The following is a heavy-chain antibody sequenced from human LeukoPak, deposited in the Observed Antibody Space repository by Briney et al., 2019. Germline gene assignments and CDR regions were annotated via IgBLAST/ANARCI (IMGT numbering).Heavy chain of an antibody. CDR3: AKGAYYHGSGRYFDY. CDR1: GFTFSNYA. V-gene: IGHV3-23*01. CDR2: ISGSTGST. D-gene: IGHD3-10*01. J-gene: IGHJ4*02. Sequence: GGSLRLSCAASGFTFSNYAMNWVRQAPGKGLEWVSLISGSTGSTYYADSVKGRFSISRDNSKNTVYLQMNSLRVEDTAVYYCAKGAYYHGSGRYFDYWGQGTLVTVSS.